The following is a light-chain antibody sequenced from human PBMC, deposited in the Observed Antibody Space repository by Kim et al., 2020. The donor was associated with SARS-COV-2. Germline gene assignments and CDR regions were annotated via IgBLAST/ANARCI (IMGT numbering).Light chain of an antibody. Sequence: SYELTQPPSVSVAPGKTARITCGGNNIGSKSVHWYQQKPGQAPVLVIYYDSDRPSGIPERFSGSNSGNTATLTISRVAAGDEADYYCQVWDGSRDHVVFG. CDR3: QVWDGSRDHVV. J-gene: IGLJ2*01. CDR2: YDS. V-gene: IGLV3-21*04. CDR1: NIGSKS.